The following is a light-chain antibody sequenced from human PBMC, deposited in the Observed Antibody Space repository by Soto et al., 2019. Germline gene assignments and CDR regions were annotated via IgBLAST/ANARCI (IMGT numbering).Light chain of an antibody. Sequence: QSVLTQPPSASESPGQSVTISCTGTSSDVGGYHYVSWYQHHPGSAPKLLIYDVNKRPSGVPDRFSGSKSDNTASLTVSGLQAEDEADYYCVSYAGGTYVFGTGTKVTVL. CDR3: VSYAGGTYV. V-gene: IGLV2-8*01. J-gene: IGLJ1*01. CDR1: SSDVGGYHY. CDR2: DVN.